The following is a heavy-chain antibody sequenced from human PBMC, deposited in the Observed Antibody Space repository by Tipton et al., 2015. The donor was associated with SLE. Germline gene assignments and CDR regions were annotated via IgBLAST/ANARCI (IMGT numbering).Heavy chain of an antibody. Sequence: TLSLTCNVSGDSIRTNHYWSWIRQPAGKGLEWIGHIFHDGSTRNSPSFQSRVTISVERSKNQFSLNLSPVTGADTAVYYCARDGTAAGTDYYYGLDVWGQGTSVTVSS. CDR1: GDSIRTNHY. CDR3: ARDGTAAGTDYYYGLDV. V-gene: IGHV4-61*09. J-gene: IGHJ6*02. D-gene: IGHD6-13*01. CDR2: IFHDGST.